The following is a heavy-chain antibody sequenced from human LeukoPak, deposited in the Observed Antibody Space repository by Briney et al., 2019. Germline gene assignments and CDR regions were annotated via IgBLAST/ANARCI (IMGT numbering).Heavy chain of an antibody. CDR3: ARLDCSSTSCYGGAFDI. CDR2: IYYSGST. D-gene: IGHD2-2*01. Sequence: SETLSLTCTVSGGSISSSSYYWGWIRQPPGRGLEWIGSIYYSGSTYYNPSLKSRVTISVDTSKNQFSLKLSSVTAADTAVYYCARLDCSSTSCYGGAFDIWGQGTMVTVSS. J-gene: IGHJ3*02. CDR1: GGSISSSSYY. V-gene: IGHV4-39*01.